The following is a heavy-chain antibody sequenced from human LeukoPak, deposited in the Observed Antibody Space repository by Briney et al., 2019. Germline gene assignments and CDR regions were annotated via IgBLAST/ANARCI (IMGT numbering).Heavy chain of an antibody. CDR2: INHSGSS. Sequence: SETLSLTCAVYGGSFSGYYWSWIRQPPGKGLEWIGEINHSGSSYYNPSLKSRVTISVDTSKNQFSLKLSSVTAADTAVYYCARSHHFLSGYYYFDSWGQGTLVTVSS. J-gene: IGHJ4*02. V-gene: IGHV4-34*01. D-gene: IGHD3-3*02. CDR1: GGSFSGYY. CDR3: ARSHHFLSGYYYFDS.